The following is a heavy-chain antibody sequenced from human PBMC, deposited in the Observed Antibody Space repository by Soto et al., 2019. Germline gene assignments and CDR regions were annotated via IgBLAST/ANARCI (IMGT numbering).Heavy chain of an antibody. V-gene: IGHV4-39*01. J-gene: IGHJ6*02. D-gene: IGHD1-20*01. CDR3: ARPQTYNKYGESFYGVDV. CDR2: IYYDGST. CDR1: AGPTTSTANY. Sequence: SETLSLTCSGCAGPTTSTANYLSCFRQPPGRGLEWIGSIYYDGSTYYNPSLKYRATISADTSKNQFSLKVSSVTAADTAVYYCARPQTYNKYGESFYGVDVWGQGTTVT.